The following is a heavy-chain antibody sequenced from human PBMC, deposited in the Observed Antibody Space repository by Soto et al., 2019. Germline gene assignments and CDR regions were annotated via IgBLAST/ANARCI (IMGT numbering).Heavy chain of an antibody. V-gene: IGHV5-51*01. CDR2: IYPGDSDT. CDR3: AASIFYYGMDV. J-gene: IGHJ6*02. Sequence: PGDSLKISCKCSGYNFTNYLIGLVRQMPGKGLEWMGIIYPGDSDTKYNPSFQGQVTISADKSITTTYLQWSSLKASVTAIYYCAASIFYYGMDVWGQGTTVTVSS. CDR1: GYNFTNYL.